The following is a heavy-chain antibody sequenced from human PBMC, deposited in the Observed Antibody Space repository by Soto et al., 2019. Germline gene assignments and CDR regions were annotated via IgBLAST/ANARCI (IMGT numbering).Heavy chain of an antibody. CDR3: ARAGTNYWRCTSCLRADWFDP. Sequence: ASVKVSCKASGYTFTSYDINWVRQATGQGLEWMGWMNPNSGNTGYAQKFQGRVTMTRNTSISTAYMELSSLRSEDTAVYYCARAGTNYWRCTSCLRADWFDPWGQGTLVNVSS. V-gene: IGHV1-8*01. J-gene: IGHJ5*02. CDR2: MNPNSGNT. CDR1: GYTFTSYD. D-gene: IGHD2-2*01.